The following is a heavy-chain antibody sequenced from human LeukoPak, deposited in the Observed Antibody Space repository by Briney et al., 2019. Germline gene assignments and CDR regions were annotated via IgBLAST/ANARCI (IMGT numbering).Heavy chain of an antibody. Sequence: GGSLRLSCAASGFTFSSYAMHWVRQAPGKGLEWVAVISYDGSNKYYADSVKGRFTISRDNSKNTLYLQMNSLRAGDTAVYYCAKGDNDILTGYYNSFDYWGQGTLVTVSS. CDR3: AKGDNDILTGYYNSFDY. CDR2: ISYDGSNK. CDR1: GFTFSSYA. D-gene: IGHD3-9*01. J-gene: IGHJ4*02. V-gene: IGHV3-30-3*01.